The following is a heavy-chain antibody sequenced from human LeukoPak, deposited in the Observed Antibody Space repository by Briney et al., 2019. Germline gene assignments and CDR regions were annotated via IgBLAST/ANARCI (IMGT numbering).Heavy chain of an antibody. CDR2: IWYDGSNK. D-gene: IGHD6-13*01. CDR1: GFTFSSYG. V-gene: IGHV3-33*06. CDR3: AKELYSSSWSYYFDY. J-gene: IGHJ4*02. Sequence: GGSLRLSCAASGFTFSSYGMHWVRQAPGKGLEWVAVIWYDGSNKYYADSVKGRFTISRDNSKNTLYLQMKSLRAEDTAVYYCAKELYSSSWSYYFDYWGQGTLVTVSS.